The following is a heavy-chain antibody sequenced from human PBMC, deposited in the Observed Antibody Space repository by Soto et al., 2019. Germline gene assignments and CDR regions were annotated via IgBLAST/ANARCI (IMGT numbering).Heavy chain of an antibody. D-gene: IGHD6-13*01. V-gene: IGHV1-3*01. CDR1: GFTFTSYA. Sequence: ASVKVSCKASGFTFTSYAMHWVRQAPGQRLEWMGWINAGNGNTKYSQKFQGRVTITRDTSASTAYMELSSLRSEDTAVYYCARDRLVSSSWPYHYFDYWGQGTLVTAPQ. CDR2: INAGNGNT. CDR3: ARDRLVSSSWPYHYFDY. J-gene: IGHJ4*02.